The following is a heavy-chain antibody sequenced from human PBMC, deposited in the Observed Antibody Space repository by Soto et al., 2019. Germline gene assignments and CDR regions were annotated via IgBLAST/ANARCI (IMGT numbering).Heavy chain of an antibody. CDR1: GDSLNSYY. J-gene: IGHJ3*02. Sequence: QVQLQESGPGLVKPSETLSLTCSVSGDSLNSYYWSWIRQSPGKGLEWLGYIYYSGDTKYNPSLQSRISISVETTENQFSLRLSSVTAADTAVYFCARDRNKLWKTDAFDIWGQGTMVTVSS. D-gene: IGHD3-3*01. V-gene: IGHV4-59*01. CDR3: ARDRNKLWKTDAFDI. CDR2: IYYSGDT.